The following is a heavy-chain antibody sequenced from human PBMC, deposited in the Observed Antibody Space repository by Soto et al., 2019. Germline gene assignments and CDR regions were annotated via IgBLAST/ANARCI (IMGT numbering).Heavy chain of an antibody. CDR1: GCTFSDYG. Sequence: EVQLLESGGGLVQPGGSLRLSCAASGCTFSDYGLSWVRQAPGKGLEWVSAISGSGGNTYYADSVRGRFTISRDNSKNTVYLQMNSLRAEDTAIYYCAKPGRGQLLYVDYWGQGTLVIVSS. J-gene: IGHJ4*02. V-gene: IGHV3-23*01. CDR3: AKPGRGQLLYVDY. D-gene: IGHD2-2*01. CDR2: ISGSGGNT.